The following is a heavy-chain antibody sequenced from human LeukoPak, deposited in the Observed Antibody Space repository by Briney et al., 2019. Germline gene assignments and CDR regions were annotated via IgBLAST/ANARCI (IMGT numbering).Heavy chain of an antibody. V-gene: IGHV3-11*04. J-gene: IGHJ3*02. CDR3: ARERVTISALGGFDI. Sequence: PGGSLRLSCAASGFTFTDHYMSWVRQAPGKGLEWVSYISSGGDIIYYADSVKGRFTVSRDNAKNSLYLQMNSLRAEDTAVYYCARERVTISALGGFDIWGQGTMVTVSS. D-gene: IGHD3/OR15-3a*01. CDR2: ISSGGDII. CDR1: GFTFTDHY.